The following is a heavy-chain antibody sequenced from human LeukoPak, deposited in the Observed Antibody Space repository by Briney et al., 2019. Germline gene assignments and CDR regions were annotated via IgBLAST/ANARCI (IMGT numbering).Heavy chain of an antibody. V-gene: IGHV3-7*04. Sequence: GGSLRLSCAASGFTFSGYSMNWVRQAPGKGLEWVANINQDGSEKYYVDSVKGRFTVSRDNAKNSLYLQMNSLRAEDTAVYYCTRDRGDFDYWGQGTLVTVSS. CDR1: GFTFSGYS. CDR2: INQDGSEK. CDR3: TRDRGDFDY. J-gene: IGHJ4*02.